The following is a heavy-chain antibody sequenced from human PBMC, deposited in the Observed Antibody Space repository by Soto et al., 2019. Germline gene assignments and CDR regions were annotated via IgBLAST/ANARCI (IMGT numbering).Heavy chain of an antibody. J-gene: IGHJ6*01. V-gene: IGHV4-31*03. CDR1: AGSISSGGYH. Sequence: SETLSLTCTVSAGSISSGGYHWSWIRQHPGKGLEWIGYIYYSGSTYYNPSLKSRVTISVDTSKNQFSLKLSSVTAADTAVYYCARDLHNYGMEVWGQVTKVTVAS. CDR2: IYYSGST. CDR3: ARDLHNYGMEV.